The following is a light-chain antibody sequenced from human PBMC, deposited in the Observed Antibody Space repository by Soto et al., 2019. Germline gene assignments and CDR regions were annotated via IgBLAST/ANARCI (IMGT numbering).Light chain of an antibody. V-gene: IGKV3-20*01. Sequence: EIVMTQSPATLSVSPGERATLSCRASQSVSSSLAWYQQKGGQAPRLLIHGASNRATGIPDRFSGSGSGTDFTLTISRLEPEDFAVYYCQQYGGSPRTFGQGTKVDIK. CDR2: GAS. J-gene: IGKJ1*01. CDR1: QSVSSS. CDR3: QQYGGSPRT.